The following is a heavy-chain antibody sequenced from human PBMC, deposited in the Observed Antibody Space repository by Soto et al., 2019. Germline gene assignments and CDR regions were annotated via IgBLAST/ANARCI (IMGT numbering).Heavy chain of an antibody. CDR2: INHSGST. V-gene: IGHV4-34*01. CDR1: GGSFSGYY. J-gene: IGHJ5*02. Sequence: SETLSLTCAVYGGSFSGYYWSWIRQPPGKGLEWIGEINHSGSTNYNPSLKSRVTISVDTSKNQFSLKLSSVTAADTAVYYCARGCRRSRKGGFDPWGQGTLVTVSS. CDR3: ARGCRRSRKGGFDP.